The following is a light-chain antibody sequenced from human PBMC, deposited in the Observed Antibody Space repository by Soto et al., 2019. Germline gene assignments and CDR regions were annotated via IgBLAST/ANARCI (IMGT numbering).Light chain of an antibody. CDR1: TSDDY. Sequence: QSVLTQPASLSGSPGQSITISCTGTTSDDYVSWYQQSPGKAPKLLIYEVVNRPSEVSDRFSGSKSDSTASLTISGLQADDEAHYYCCLYTTDNSWVFGSGTKVTVL. CDR2: EVV. J-gene: IGLJ1*01. CDR3: CLYTTDNSWV. V-gene: IGLV2-14*01.